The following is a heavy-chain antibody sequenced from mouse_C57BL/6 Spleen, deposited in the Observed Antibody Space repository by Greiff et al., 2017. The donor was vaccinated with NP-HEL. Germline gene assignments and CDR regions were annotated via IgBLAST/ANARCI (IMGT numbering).Heavy chain of an antibody. J-gene: IGHJ3*01. CDR2: IYPGDGDT. V-gene: IGHV1-82*01. Sequence: QVQLQQSGPELVKPGASVKISCKASGYAFSSSWMNWVKQRPGKGLEWIGRIYPGDGDTNYNGKFKGKATLTADKSSSTAYMQLSSLTSEDSAVYFCARGSNGFAYWGQGTLVTVSA. CDR3: ARGSNGFAY. D-gene: IGHD2-5*01. CDR1: GYAFSSSW.